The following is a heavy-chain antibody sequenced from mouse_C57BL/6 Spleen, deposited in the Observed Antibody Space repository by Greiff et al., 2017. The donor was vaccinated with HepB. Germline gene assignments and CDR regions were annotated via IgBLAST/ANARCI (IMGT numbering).Heavy chain of an antibody. CDR2: IDPENGDT. D-gene: IGHD3-1*01. Sequence: VQLKESGAELVRPGASVKLSCTASGFNIKDDYMHWVKQRPEQGLEWIGWIDPENGDTEYASKFQGKATITADTSSNTAYLQLSSLTSEDTAVYYCTRGGDVGDYWGQGTTLTVSS. V-gene: IGHV14-4*01. CDR1: GFNIKDDY. J-gene: IGHJ2*01. CDR3: TRGGDVGDY.